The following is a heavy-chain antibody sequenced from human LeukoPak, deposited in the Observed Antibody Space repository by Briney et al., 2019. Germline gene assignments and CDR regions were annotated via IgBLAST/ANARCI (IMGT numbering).Heavy chain of an antibody. J-gene: IGHJ6*02. D-gene: IGHD2-15*01. CDR1: GFTFSNYG. CDR3: AKGVVAATNAAYYGMDV. CDR2: ISYDESDK. V-gene: IGHV3-30*18. Sequence: GGSLRLSCAASGFTFSNYGMHWVREAPGKGLEWVAVISYDESDKYYADSVKGRFTISRDNSKNTLYLQMNSLRPEDTAVYYCAKGVVAATNAAYYGMDVWGQGTTVTASS.